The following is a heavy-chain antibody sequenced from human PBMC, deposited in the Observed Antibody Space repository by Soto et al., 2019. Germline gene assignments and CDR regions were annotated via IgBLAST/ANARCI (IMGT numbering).Heavy chain of an antibody. CDR1: GGTFSSYA. J-gene: IGHJ6*02. V-gene: IGHV1-69*13. CDR3: ARGGDGNNFGDYYYYGMDV. Sequence: ASVKVSWKAAGGTFSSYAISWVRQAPGQGLEWMGGIIPIFGTANYAQKFQGRVTITADESTSTAYMELSSLRSEDTVVYYCARGGDGNNFGDYYYYGMDVWGQGTTVTVSS. D-gene: IGHD3-10*01. CDR2: IIPIFGTA.